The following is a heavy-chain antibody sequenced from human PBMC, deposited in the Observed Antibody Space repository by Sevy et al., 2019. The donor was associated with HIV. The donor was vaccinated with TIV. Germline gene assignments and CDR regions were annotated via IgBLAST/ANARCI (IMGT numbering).Heavy chain of an antibody. J-gene: IGHJ4*02. V-gene: IGHV3-7*01. Sequence: GESLKISCVASGFTFSDSWMTWVRQAPGKGLERIAFINEDGSRLGYVDSVRGRFTISRENTKNSLYLQMNSLRAEDTAVYFCARDRAYSALDYWGQGTLVTVSS. D-gene: IGHD5-18*01. CDR3: ARDRAYSALDY. CDR2: INEDGSRL. CDR1: GFTFSDSW.